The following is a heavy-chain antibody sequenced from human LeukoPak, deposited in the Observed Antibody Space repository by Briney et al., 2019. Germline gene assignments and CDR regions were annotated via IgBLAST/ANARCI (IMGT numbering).Heavy chain of an antibody. J-gene: IGHJ6*02. CDR2: ISSSGSTI. CDR1: GFTFSSYE. CDR3: ARDRSDILGDYYYGMDV. D-gene: IGHD3-9*01. Sequence: PGGSLRLSCAASGFTFSSYELNWVRQAPGKGLEWVSYISSSGSTIYYADSVKGRFTISRDNAKNSLYLQMNSLRAEDTAVDYCARDRSDILGDYYYGMDVWGQGTTVTVSS. V-gene: IGHV3-48*03.